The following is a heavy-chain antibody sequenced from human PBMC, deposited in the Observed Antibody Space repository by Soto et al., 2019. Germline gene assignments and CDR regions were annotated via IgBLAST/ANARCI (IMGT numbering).Heavy chain of an antibody. V-gene: IGHV3-72*01. D-gene: IGHD6-19*01. Sequence: GGSLRLSCAASGFTFSDHYMDWVRQAPGKGLEWVGRTRNKANSYTTEYAASVKGRFTISRDDSKNSLYLQMNSLKTEDTAVYYCARGASSGWYDYYYYGMDVWGQGTTVTVSS. CDR3: ARGASSGWYDYYYYGMDV. CDR2: TRNKANSYTT. J-gene: IGHJ6*02. CDR1: GFTFSDHY.